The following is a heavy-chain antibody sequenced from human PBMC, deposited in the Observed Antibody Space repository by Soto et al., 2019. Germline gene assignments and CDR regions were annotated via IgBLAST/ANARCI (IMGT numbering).Heavy chain of an antibody. V-gene: IGHV3-30*18. D-gene: IGHD4-4*01. CDR2: VSFDSKNK. CDR3: AKESVETTYSFYGRDI. CDR1: GFSFESYS. J-gene: IGHJ6*04. Sequence: LVESGGGVVQPGRSLTLSCAGSGFSFESYSMHWVRQSPGKGLEWVATVSFDSKNKYYIYSVEGRFTLSRDNAKNLLYLQMNSLRHEDTAVYYCAKESVETTYSFYGRDIWGAGTTVTVSS.